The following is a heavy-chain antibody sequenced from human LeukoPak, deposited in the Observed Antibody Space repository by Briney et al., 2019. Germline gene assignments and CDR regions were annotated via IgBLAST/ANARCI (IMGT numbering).Heavy chain of an antibody. CDR2: INSDGSST. V-gene: IGHV3-74*01. J-gene: IGHJ4*02. D-gene: IGHD4-23*01. Sequence: GESLRLSCAASGFTFSSNWMHWVRQAPGKGLVWVSRINSDGSSTSYADSVKGRFTISRDNAKNTLYLQMSSLRADDTAVYYCARGLNDYGGPPRYWGQGTLVTVS. CDR3: ARGLNDYGGPPRY. CDR1: GFTFSSNW.